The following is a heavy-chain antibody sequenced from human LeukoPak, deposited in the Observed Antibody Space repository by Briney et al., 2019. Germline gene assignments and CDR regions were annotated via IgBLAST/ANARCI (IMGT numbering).Heavy chain of an antibody. J-gene: IGHJ6*03. CDR3: ARRGGNSWYYYYYMDV. V-gene: IGHV4-31*03. CDR2: IYYSGST. D-gene: IGHD6-13*01. Sequence: SQTLSLTCTVSGGSISSGGYYWSWIRQHPGKGLEWIGYIYYSGSTYYNPSLKSRVTISVDTSKNQFSLKPSSVTAADTAVYYCARRGGNSWYYYYYMDVWGKGTTVTVSS. CDR1: GGSISSGGYY.